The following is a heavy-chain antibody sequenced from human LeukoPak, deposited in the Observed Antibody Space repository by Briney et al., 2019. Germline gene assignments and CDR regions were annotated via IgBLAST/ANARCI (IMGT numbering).Heavy chain of an antibody. J-gene: IGHJ4*02. CDR3: VRGGSGPSRY. V-gene: IGHV3-48*01. Sequence: PGGSLRLSCAASGFTFSDYSLNWVRQAAGNGLEWISYISTSGGTIYYGDSVKGRFTISRDNGKNTLYLQMISLRVEDTAVYFCVRGGSGPSRYWGQGTLVTVSS. D-gene: IGHD3-10*01. CDR2: ISTSGGTI. CDR1: GFTFSDYS.